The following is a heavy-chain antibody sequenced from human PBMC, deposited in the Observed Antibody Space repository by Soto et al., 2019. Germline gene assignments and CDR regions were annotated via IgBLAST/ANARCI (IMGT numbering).Heavy chain of an antibody. V-gene: IGHV4-31*03. CDR2: IYYSGRI. CDR3: AREGSVLELHYGMDA. CDR1: GGSISSGGYY. J-gene: IGHJ6*02. D-gene: IGHD1-7*01. Sequence: QVQLQESGPGLVKPSQTLSLTCTVSGGSISSGGYYWGWIRQHPGKGVEWIGYIYYSGRIYYNPCLKSGVTISVAPSKNQFSLKLSSVTAADTAVYYCAREGSVLELHYGMDAWGQGTTVTVSS.